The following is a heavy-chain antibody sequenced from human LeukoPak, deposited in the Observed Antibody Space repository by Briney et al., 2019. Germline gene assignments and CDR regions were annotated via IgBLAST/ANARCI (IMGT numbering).Heavy chain of an antibody. V-gene: IGHV4-59*01. CDR3: ARTSGSYYENYYYYMDV. D-gene: IGHD1-26*01. CDR1: GGSISSYY. CDR2: IYYSGST. Sequence: SETLSLTCTVSGGSISSYYWSWIRRPPGKGLEWIGYIYYSGSTNYNPSLKSRVTISVDTSKNQFSLKLSSVTAADTAVYYCARTSGSYYENYYYYMDVWGKGATVTVSS. J-gene: IGHJ6*03.